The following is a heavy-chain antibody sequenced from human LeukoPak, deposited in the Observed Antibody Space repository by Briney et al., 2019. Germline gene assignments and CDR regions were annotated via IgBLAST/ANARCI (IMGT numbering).Heavy chain of an antibody. J-gene: IGHJ5*02. V-gene: IGHV1-2*02. CDR2: INPNSGGT. D-gene: IGHD3-10*01. CDR1: GYTFTGYY. CDR3: TRDYGSGEGWFDH. Sequence: ASVKVSCKASGYTFTGYYIHWVRQAPGQGLEWMGWINPNSGGTNYAQKFQGRITMTRDTSISTAYMELTRLRSDDTAIYYCTRDYGSGEGWFDHWGQGTLVTVSS.